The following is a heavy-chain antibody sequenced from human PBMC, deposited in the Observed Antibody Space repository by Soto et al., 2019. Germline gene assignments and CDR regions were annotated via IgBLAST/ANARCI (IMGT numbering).Heavy chain of an antibody. CDR1: GGSISSSSYY. V-gene: IGHV4-39*01. CDR2: IYYSGST. J-gene: IGHJ5*02. CDR3: ARHVRIFGVVIVALQSWFDP. Sequence: SETLSLTCTVSGGSISSSSYYWGWIRQPPGKGLEWIGSIYYSGSTYYNPSLKSRVTISVDTSKNQFSLKLSSVTAADTAVYYCARHVRIFGVVIVALQSWFDPWGQGTLVTVSS. D-gene: IGHD3-3*01.